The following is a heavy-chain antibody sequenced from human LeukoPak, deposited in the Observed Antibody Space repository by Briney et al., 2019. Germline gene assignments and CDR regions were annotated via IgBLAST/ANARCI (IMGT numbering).Heavy chain of an antibody. Sequence: PGGSLRLSCAASGFTFSSYGMHWVRQAPGKGLEWVAVIWYDGSNKYYADSVKGRFTISRDNSKNTLYLQMNSLRAEDTAVYYCAREIGRYYEDVWGQGTTVTVSS. CDR3: AREIGRYYEDV. V-gene: IGHV3-33*08. CDR2: IWYDGSNK. J-gene: IGHJ6*02. D-gene: IGHD3-22*01. CDR1: GFTFSSYG.